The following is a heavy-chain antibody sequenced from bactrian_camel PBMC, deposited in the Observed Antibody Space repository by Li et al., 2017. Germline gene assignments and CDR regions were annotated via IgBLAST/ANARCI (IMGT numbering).Heavy chain of an antibody. D-gene: IGHD6*01. Sequence: HVQLVESGGGSVQAGGSLRLSCAASGLTDGTICMGWFRQAPGKEREGVATIVNDDDEKTSYADSVKGRFTISRDNAENTLYLQMNSLKVEDTAIYYCAADGVNLQLARFYNYWGQGTQVTVS. CDR1: GLTDGTIC. CDR2: IVNDDDEKT. V-gene: IGHV3S26*01. J-gene: IGHJ4*01. CDR3: AADGVNLQLARFYNY.